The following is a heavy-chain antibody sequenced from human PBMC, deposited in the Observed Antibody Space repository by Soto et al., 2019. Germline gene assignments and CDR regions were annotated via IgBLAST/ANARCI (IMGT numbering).Heavy chain of an antibody. CDR1: GGSISSSSYY. CDR2: LYYSGNT. V-gene: IGHV4-61*05. CDR3: AGAVSYCAHGVCFRANNWLDP. D-gene: IGHD2-8*01. J-gene: IGHJ5*02. Sequence: PSETLSLTCTVSGGSISSSSYYWGWVRQPPGKGLEWIGYLYYSGNTNYNPSLKSRVTISVDSSKNQFSLKLTSVTAADTAVYYCAGAVSYCAHGVCFRANNWLDPWGQGILVTVS.